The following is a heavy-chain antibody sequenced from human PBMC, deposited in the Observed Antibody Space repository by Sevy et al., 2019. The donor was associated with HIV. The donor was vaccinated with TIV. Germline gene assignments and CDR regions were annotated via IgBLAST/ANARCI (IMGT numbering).Heavy chain of an antibody. CDR1: GFTFRNDG. Sequence: GGSLRLSCAASGFTFRNDGIHWVRQAPGKGLEWVAVIWYDGSNKEYADSVKGRFTISRDNSKNRLYLEMNSLRAEDRAVYYCARDPGYNYLFYYFDDWGQGTLVTVSS. D-gene: IGHD5-18*01. V-gene: IGHV3-33*01. CDR3: ARDPGYNYLFYYFDD. CDR2: IWYDGSNK. J-gene: IGHJ4*02.